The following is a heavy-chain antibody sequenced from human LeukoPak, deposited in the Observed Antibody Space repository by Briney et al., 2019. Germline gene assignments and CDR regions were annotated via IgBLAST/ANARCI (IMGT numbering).Heavy chain of an antibody. J-gene: IGHJ5*01. CDR2: IFASGET. D-gene: IGHD1-20*01. CDR1: GDSISTSY. CDR3: ARDRYTWHDRDWFDS. Sequence: PSETLSLTXTVSGDSISTSYWSWIRQPAGKRMERIGRIFASGETNYNPSLESRVIMSRDTSNNQFFLRLTSVTAADTAVYYCARDRYTWHDRDWFDSWGQGTLVTVSS. V-gene: IGHV4-4*07.